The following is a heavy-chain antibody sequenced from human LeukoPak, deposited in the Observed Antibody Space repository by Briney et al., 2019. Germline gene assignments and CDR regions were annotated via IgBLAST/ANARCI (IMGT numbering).Heavy chain of an antibody. CDR2: ISYSGST. CDR1: GGSISSYY. J-gene: IGHJ3*02. D-gene: IGHD3-16*01. Sequence: SETLSLTCTVSGGSISSYYWSWIRQPRGKGREWIGYISYSGSTNYNPSLKSRVNILVEMSKNHFSLKLDSVTGADTAGLYCARGRGIQWPFDMWGQGTLVTVSS. V-gene: IGHV4-59*13. CDR3: ARGRGIQWPFDM.